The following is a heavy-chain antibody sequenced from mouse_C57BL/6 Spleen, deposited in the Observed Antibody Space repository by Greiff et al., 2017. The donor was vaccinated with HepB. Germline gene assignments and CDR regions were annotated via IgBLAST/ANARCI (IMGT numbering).Heavy chain of an antibody. CDR1: GYTFTSYW. CDR2: IDPSDSYT. D-gene: IGHD3-1*01. CDR3: ARSGPPRGFAY. J-gene: IGHJ3*01. Sequence: QVQLQQSGAELVKPGASVKLSCKASGYTFTSYWMQWVKQRPGQGLEWIGEIDPSDSYTNYNQKFKGKATLTVDTSSSTAYMQLSSLTSEDSAVYYCARSGPPRGFAYWGQGTLVTVSA. V-gene: IGHV1-50*01.